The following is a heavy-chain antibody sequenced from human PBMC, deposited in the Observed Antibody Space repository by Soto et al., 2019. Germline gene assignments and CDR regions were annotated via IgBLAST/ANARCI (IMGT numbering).Heavy chain of an antibody. Sequence: QVQLVESGGGVVQPGRSLRFSCAASGFTFSTYGMHWVRQAPGKGLEWVAVIWYDGRNKYYADSVKGRFTISRDNSKNTLYLQMHSLRAEDTAVYYCASLYCSGGDCPSRYWGQGTLVTVSS. CDR2: IWYDGRNK. CDR3: ASLYCSGGDCPSRY. CDR1: GFTFSTYG. D-gene: IGHD2-15*01. V-gene: IGHV3-33*01. J-gene: IGHJ4*02.